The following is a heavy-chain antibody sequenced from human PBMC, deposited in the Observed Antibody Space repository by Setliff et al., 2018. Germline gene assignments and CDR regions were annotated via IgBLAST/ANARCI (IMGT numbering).Heavy chain of an antibody. J-gene: IGHJ5*02. V-gene: IGHV7-4-1*02. CDR3: ARGSVTIFGVVLSNWFDP. CDR2: INTNTGNP. CDR1: GYSFTSYP. Sequence: ASVKVSCKASGYSFTSYPMTWVRQAPGQGLEWLGWINTNTGNPTYAQGFTGRFVFSLDTSVSTAYLQISSLKAEDTAVYYCARGSVTIFGVVLSNWFDPWGQGTLVTVSS. D-gene: IGHD3-3*01.